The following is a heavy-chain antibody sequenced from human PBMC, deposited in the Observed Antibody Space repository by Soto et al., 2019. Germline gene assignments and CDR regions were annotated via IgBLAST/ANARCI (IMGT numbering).Heavy chain of an antibody. CDR2: IYYSGST. Sequence: PSETLSLTCTVSGGSISSGGYYWSWIRQHPGKGLEWIGYIYYSGSTYYNTSLKSRVTISVDTSKNQFSLKLSSVTAADTAVYYCARLDSSGYYYGYYFAYWGKGTLVTDSS. J-gene: IGHJ4*02. CDR3: ARLDSSGYYYGYYFAY. CDR1: GGSISSGGYY. V-gene: IGHV4-31*03. D-gene: IGHD3-22*01.